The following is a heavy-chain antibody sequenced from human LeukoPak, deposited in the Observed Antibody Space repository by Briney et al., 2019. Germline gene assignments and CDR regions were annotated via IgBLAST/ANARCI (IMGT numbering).Heavy chain of an antibody. CDR1: GGSISSGGYY. CDR3: ARTSPTFEYSSSPGAFDI. D-gene: IGHD6-6*01. V-gene: IGHV4-31*03. CDR2: IYYSGST. Sequence: PSETLSLTCTVSGGSISSGGYYWSWIRQHPGKGLEWIGYIYYSGSTYYNPSLKSRVTISVDTSKNQFSLKLSSVTAADTAVYYCARTSPTFEYSSSPGAFDIWGQGTMVTVSS. J-gene: IGHJ3*02.